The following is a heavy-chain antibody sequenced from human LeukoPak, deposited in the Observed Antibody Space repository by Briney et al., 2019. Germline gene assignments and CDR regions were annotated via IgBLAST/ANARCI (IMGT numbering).Heavy chain of an antibody. Sequence: PGGSLRLSCAASGFTFSGYWMHWVRQAPGKGLEWVANIKQDGSVKYYVDSVKGRFTISRDNAKNLLYLQMNSLRAEDTAVYYCARDIAAAGTEGWFDPWGQGTLVTVSS. CDR1: GFTFSGYW. V-gene: IGHV3-7*03. CDR3: ARDIAAAGTEGWFDP. J-gene: IGHJ5*02. CDR2: IKQDGSVK. D-gene: IGHD6-13*01.